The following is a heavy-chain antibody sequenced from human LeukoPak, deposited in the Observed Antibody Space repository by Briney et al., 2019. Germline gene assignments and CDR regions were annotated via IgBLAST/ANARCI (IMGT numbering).Heavy chain of an antibody. Sequence: SETLSLTCTVSGGSISSYYWSWIRQPPGKGLEWIGYIYYSGSTNYNPSLKSRVTISVDTSKNQFSLKLSSVTAADTAVYYCARQGAYYDSSGYYYVGAPYYYYYGMDVWGQGTTVTVSS. CDR1: GGSISSYY. V-gene: IGHV4-59*08. CDR3: ARQGAYYDSSGYYYVGAPYYYYYGMDV. D-gene: IGHD3-22*01. CDR2: IYYSGST. J-gene: IGHJ6*02.